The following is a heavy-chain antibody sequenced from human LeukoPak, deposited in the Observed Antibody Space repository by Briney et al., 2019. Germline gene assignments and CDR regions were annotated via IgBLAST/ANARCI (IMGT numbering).Heavy chain of an antibody. Sequence: ASVKVSCKASGYTFTGYYMHWVRQAPGQGLEWMGWINPNSGGTNYAQKFQGRVTITADKSTSTAYMELSSLRSEDTAVYYCASHDYGDARAYWGQGTLVTVSS. V-gene: IGHV1-2*02. CDR3: ASHDYGDARAY. CDR1: GYTFTGYY. CDR2: INPNSGGT. D-gene: IGHD4-17*01. J-gene: IGHJ4*02.